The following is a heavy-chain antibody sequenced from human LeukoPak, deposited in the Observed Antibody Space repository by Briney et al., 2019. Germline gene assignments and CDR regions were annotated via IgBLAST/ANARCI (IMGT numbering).Heavy chain of an antibody. V-gene: IGHV3-11*03. CDR2: ISSSSSDI. CDR1: GFTFSDYF. Sequence: GGSLRLSCAASGFTFSDYFMRWIRQAPGKGLEWVSYISSSSSDIYYADSVKGRFTISRDNAKNSLYPQMNSLRAEDTAVYYCARHSSGYYYFDYWGQGTLVTVSS. D-gene: IGHD3-22*01. J-gene: IGHJ4*02. CDR3: ARHSSGYYYFDY.